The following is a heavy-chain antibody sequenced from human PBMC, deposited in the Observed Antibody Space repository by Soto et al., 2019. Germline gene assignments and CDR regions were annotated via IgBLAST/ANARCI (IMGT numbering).Heavy chain of an antibody. CDR2: ISGSGGST. V-gene: IGHV3-23*01. J-gene: IGHJ6*02. D-gene: IGHD3-10*01. CDR3: AKYEELLWFGELPLHDYYYYGMDV. Sequence: GGSLRLSCAASGFTFSSYAMSWVRQAPGKGLEWVSAISGSGGSTYYADSVKGRFTISRDNSKNTLYLQMNSLRAEDTAVYYCAKYEELLWFGELPLHDYYYYGMDVWGQGTTVTVSS. CDR1: GFTFSSYA.